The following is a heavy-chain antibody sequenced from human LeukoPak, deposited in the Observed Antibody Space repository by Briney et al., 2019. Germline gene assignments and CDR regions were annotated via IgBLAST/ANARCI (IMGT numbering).Heavy chain of an antibody. CDR1: GFTFSTFW. Sequence: TGGSLRLSCAASGFTFSTFWMSWVRQAPGKGLEWVANIKYDGSDKYYVDSVKGRFTISRDNAKNSLCLQMNSLRDEDTAVYYCARENIVVVTAIRDAFDIWGQGTMVTVSS. J-gene: IGHJ3*02. V-gene: IGHV3-7*01. D-gene: IGHD2-21*02. CDR3: ARENIVVVTAIRDAFDI. CDR2: IKYDGSDK.